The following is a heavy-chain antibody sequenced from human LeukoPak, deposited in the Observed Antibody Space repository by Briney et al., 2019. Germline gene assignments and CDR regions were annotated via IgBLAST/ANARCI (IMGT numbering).Heavy chain of an antibody. J-gene: IGHJ5*02. CDR3: AKDVSGYWPNWFDP. D-gene: IGHD3-22*01. V-gene: IGHV3-33*06. Sequence: GGSLRPSCAASGFTFSSYGMHWVRQAPGKGLEWVAVIWYDGSNKYYADSVKGRFTISRDNSKNTLYLQMNSLRAEDTAVYYCAKDVSGYWPNWFDPWGQGTLVTVSS. CDR2: IWYDGSNK. CDR1: GFTFSSYG.